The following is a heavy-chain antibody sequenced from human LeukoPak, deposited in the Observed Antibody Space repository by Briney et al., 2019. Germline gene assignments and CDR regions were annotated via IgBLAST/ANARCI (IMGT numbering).Heavy chain of an antibody. D-gene: IGHD3-16*01. CDR1: GGSISSYY. CDR3: AVKGGAMASFDY. Sequence: SETLSLTCTVSGGSISSYYWSWIRQPPGKGLEWIGYIYYSGSTNYNPSLKSRVTISVDTSKNQFSLKLSSVTAADTAVYYCAVKGGAMASFDYWGQGTLVTVSS. J-gene: IGHJ4*02. V-gene: IGHV4-59*12. CDR2: IYYSGST.